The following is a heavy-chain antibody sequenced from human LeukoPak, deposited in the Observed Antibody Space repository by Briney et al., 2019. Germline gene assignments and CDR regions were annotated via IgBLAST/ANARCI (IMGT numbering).Heavy chain of an antibody. CDR3: ALRRVTKYYYGMDV. CDR1: GGTFSSYA. Sequence: GASVKVSCKASGGTFSSYAISWVRQAPGQGLEWMGGINPIFGTANYAQKFQGRVTITADESTSTAYMELSSLRSEDTAVYYCALRRVTKYYYGMDVWGKGTTVTVSS. D-gene: IGHD4-17*01. J-gene: IGHJ6*04. CDR2: INPIFGTA. V-gene: IGHV1-69*13.